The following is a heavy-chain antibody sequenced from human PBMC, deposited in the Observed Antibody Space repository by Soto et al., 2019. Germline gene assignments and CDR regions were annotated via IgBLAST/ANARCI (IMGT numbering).Heavy chain of an antibody. Sequence: ASVKVSCKASRGTFSSYAISWVRQAPGQGLEWMGGIIPIFGTANYAQKFQGRVTITADESTSTAYMELSSLRSEDTAVYYCARVSDIVVVVAARPDYYYYYGMDVWGQGTTVTVSS. V-gene: IGHV1-69*13. D-gene: IGHD2-15*01. CDR3: ARVSDIVVVVAARPDYYYYYGMDV. CDR1: RGTFSSYA. CDR2: IIPIFGTA. J-gene: IGHJ6*02.